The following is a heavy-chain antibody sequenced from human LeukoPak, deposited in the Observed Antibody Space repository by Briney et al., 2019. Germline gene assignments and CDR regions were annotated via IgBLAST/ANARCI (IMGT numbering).Heavy chain of an antibody. CDR1: GLIVSSNY. D-gene: IGHD3-10*01. V-gene: IGHV3-53*01. CDR3: AREGRGMVRGVFDY. J-gene: IGHJ4*02. CDR2: IYSGGSI. Sequence: PGGSLRLSCAASGLIVSSNYMTWVRQAPGKGLEWVSVIYSGGSIYYADSVKGRFTISRDNSRNTLYLQMNSLRAEDTAVYYCAREGRGMVRGVFDYWGQGTLVTVSS.